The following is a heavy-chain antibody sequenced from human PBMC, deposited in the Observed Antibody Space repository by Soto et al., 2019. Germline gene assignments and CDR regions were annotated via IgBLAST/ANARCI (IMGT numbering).Heavy chain of an antibody. D-gene: IGHD6-19*01. CDR2: INPSGGST. Sequence: QVQLVQSGAEVKKPGASVKVSCKASGYTFTSYYMHWVRQAPGQGLEWMGIINPSGGSTSYAQKVQGRDTMTRVTSTSTVYIELSSLRSEDTAVYYCARETLIAVAGPVDYWGQGTLVTVSS. J-gene: IGHJ4*02. CDR3: ARETLIAVAGPVDY. V-gene: IGHV1-46*01. CDR1: GYTFTSYY.